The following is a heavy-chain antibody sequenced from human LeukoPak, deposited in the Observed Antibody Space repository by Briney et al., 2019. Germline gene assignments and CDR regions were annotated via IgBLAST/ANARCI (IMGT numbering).Heavy chain of an antibody. CDR1: GYTFTSYG. V-gene: IGHV1-18*01. D-gene: IGHD6-6*01. CDR2: ISAYNGNT. CDR3: ARGRPSSNIAARGNWFDP. J-gene: IGHJ5*02. Sequence: ASVKVSCKASGYTFTSYGITWVRQAPGQGLEWMGWISAYNGNTNYAQKLQGRVTMTTDTSTSTAYMELRSLRSGDTAVYYCARGRPSSNIAARGNWFDPWGQGTLVTVSS.